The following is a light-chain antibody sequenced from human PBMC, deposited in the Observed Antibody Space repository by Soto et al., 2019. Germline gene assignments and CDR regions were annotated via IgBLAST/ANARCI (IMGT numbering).Light chain of an antibody. CDR3: QQAYSFPLT. Sequence: DIQMTQSPSSVSASVGDRVTMTCRASHDIRNWLGWYQQKPGKAPKVLIYAASSLQSGVPSRFSGSGSGTDFTLTINSLQPEDIATYYCQQAYSFPLTIGGGTRVEIK. J-gene: IGKJ4*01. V-gene: IGKV1-12*01. CDR2: AAS. CDR1: HDIRNW.